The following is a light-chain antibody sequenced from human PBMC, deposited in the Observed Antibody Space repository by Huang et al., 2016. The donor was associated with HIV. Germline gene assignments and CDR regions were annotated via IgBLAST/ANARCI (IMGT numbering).Light chain of an antibody. Sequence: EIVLTQSPGTLSLSPGERATLYCRASQSVSSSYLAWYQQKPGQAPRILIYGASSRATGIPDRFSGSGSGTDFTLTISRLEPEDFAVYYCQQYGSSPPQTFGQGTKVEIK. CDR3: QQYGSSPPQT. CDR2: GAS. CDR1: QSVSSSY. V-gene: IGKV3-20*01. J-gene: IGKJ1*01.